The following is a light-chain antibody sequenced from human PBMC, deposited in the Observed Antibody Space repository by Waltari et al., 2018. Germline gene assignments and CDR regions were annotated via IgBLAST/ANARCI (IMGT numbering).Light chain of an antibody. J-gene: IGKJ4*01. CDR3: QQYYSSPLT. CDR2: DAS. V-gene: IGKV3-11*01. Sequence: EIVLTQSPATLSLSPGERATLSCRASQSVGSYLAWYQQKPGQAPRLLIYDASSRATGVPARFSGSGSGTEFTLTISSLEPEDVAVYYCQQYYSSPLTFGGGTKVEIK. CDR1: QSVGSY.